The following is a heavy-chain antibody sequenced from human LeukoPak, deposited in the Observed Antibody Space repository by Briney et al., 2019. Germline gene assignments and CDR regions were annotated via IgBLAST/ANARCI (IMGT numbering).Heavy chain of an antibody. Sequence: PGGSLRLSCAASGFTSSSYSMNWVRQAPGKGLEWVSYISSSSSTIYYADSVRGRFTISRDNAKNSLYLQMNSLRAEDTAVYYCTRDHHRRHYDSQARNTFDIWGQGTMVTVSS. D-gene: IGHD3-22*01. J-gene: IGHJ3*02. V-gene: IGHV3-48*01. CDR3: TRDHHRRHYDSQARNTFDI. CDR1: GFTSSSYS. CDR2: ISSSSSTI.